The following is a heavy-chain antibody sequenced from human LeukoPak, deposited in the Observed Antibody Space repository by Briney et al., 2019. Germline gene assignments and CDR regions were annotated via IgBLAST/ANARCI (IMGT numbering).Heavy chain of an antibody. D-gene: IGHD2-2*01. J-gene: IGHJ4*02. V-gene: IGHV3-23*01. Sequence: GGSLRLSCAASGFTFSSYAMSWVRQAPGKGLEWVSVISGSGGSTYYADSVKGRFTISRDNSKNTLYLQMNSLRAEDTAVYYCAKDEWGVVPAANFDYWGQGTLVTVSS. CDR3: AKDEWGVVPAANFDY. CDR2: ISGSGGST. CDR1: GFTFSSYA.